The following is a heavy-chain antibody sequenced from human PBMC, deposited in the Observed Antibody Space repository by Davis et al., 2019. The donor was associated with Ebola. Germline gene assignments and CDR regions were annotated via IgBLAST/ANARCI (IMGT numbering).Heavy chain of an antibody. V-gene: IGHV4-4*02. Sequence: SETLSLTCAVSGGSISSSNWWSWVRQPPGKGLEWIGEINHSGSTNYNPSLKSRVTISVDTSKNQFSLKLSSVTAADTAVYYCARAGDFWSGWSQWGQGTPVTVSS. J-gene: IGHJ4*02. CDR3: ARAGDFWSGWSQ. CDR1: GGSISSSNW. CDR2: INHSGST. D-gene: IGHD3-3*01.